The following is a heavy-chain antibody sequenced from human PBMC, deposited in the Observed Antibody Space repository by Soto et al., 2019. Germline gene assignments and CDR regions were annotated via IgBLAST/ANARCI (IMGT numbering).Heavy chain of an antibody. J-gene: IGHJ4*02. V-gene: IGHV3-48*02. Sequence: EVQLVESGGGLVQPGGSLRLSCVASGFILSSNNIHWVRQAPGKGLQWVSYISSSSTNIYYIDSVKGRFTFSRDNAKNSVYLQMNSLRDEDTAVYYCVRDWPVNWGQGTLVTVSS. CDR1: GFILSSNN. CDR3: VRDWPVN. CDR2: ISSSSTNI.